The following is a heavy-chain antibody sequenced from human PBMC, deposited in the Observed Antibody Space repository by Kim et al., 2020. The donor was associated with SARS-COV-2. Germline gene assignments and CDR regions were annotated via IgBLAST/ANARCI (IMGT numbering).Heavy chain of an antibody. CDR2: ISGSGVST. CDR1: GFTFSSYA. Sequence: GGSLRLSCAASGFTFSSYAMSWVRQAPGKGLEWVSAISGSGVSTYYADSVKGRFTISRDNSKNTLYLQMNSLRAEDTAVYYCAKDSYSLYYYDSSGYYHDAFDIWGQGTMVTVSS. D-gene: IGHD3-22*01. V-gene: IGHV3-23*01. J-gene: IGHJ3*02. CDR3: AKDSYSLYYYDSSGYYHDAFDI.